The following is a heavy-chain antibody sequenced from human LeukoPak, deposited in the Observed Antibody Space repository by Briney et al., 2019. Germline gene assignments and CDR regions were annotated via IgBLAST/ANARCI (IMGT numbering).Heavy chain of an antibody. J-gene: IGHJ4*02. CDR3: ARDIAAAGRGVFDY. CDR2: IYYSGST. CDR1: GGSISSGSYY. D-gene: IGHD6-13*01. Sequence: SETLSLTCTVSGGSISSGSYYWGWIRQPPGKGLEWIGSIYYSGSTYYHPSLKSRVTISVDTSKNQFSLKLSSVTAADTAVYYCARDIAAAGRGVFDYWGQGTLVTVSS. V-gene: IGHV4-39*07.